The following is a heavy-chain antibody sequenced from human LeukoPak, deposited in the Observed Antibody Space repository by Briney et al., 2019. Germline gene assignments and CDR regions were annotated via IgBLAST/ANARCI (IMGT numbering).Heavy chain of an antibody. V-gene: IGHV1-69*06. CDR3: ARDVLVYCGGDCSNDAFDI. CDR1: GGTFSSYA. J-gene: IGHJ3*02. CDR2: IIPIFGTA. D-gene: IGHD2-21*02. Sequence: ASVKVSCKASGGTFSSYAISWVRQAPGQGLEWMGGIIPIFGTANYAQKFQGRVTITADKSTSTAYMELSSLRSEDTAVYYCARDVLVYCGGDCSNDAFDIWGQGTVVTVSS.